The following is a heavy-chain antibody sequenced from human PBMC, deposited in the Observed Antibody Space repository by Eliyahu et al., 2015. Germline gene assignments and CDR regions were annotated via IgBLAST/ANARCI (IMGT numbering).Heavy chain of an antibody. D-gene: IGHD6-13*01. CDR2: IYTSGST. Sequence: QVQLQESGPGLVKPSQTLSLTXTVSGGSXSSGSYYWSWIRQPAGKGLEWIGRIYTSGSTNYNPSLKSRVTISVDTSKNQFSLKLSSVTAADTAVYYCARGQGTAAAVTDYWGQGTLVTVSS. V-gene: IGHV4-61*02. J-gene: IGHJ4*02. CDR3: ARGQGTAAAVTDY. CDR1: GGSXSSGSYY.